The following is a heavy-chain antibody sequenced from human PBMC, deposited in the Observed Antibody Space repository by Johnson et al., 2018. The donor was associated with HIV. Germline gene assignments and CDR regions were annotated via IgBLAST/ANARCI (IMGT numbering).Heavy chain of an antibody. CDR1: GFTFSSYA. D-gene: IGHD4-17*01. V-gene: IGHV3-30*04. J-gene: IGHJ3*02. Sequence: VQLVESGGGVVQPGRSLRLSCAASGFTFSSYAMHWVRQAPAKGLQWVAVISYDGRDKDYADSVKGRFTISRDNSKNTLYLQMNSLRAEDTAVYYCARDAKVDYGDAFDIWGQGTKVTVSS. CDR3: ARDAKVDYGDAFDI. CDR2: ISYDGRDK.